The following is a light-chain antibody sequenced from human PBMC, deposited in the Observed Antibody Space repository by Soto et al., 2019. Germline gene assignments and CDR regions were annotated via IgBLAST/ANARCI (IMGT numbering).Light chain of an antibody. CDR3: QQYYSYPWT. Sequence: AILMTQSPSSFSASTGDRVTINCRASQGISSYLAWYQQKPGKAPKLLIYAASTLQSGVPSRFSGSGSGTDFTLTISCLQSEDFATYYCQQYYSYPWTFGQGTKVDIK. V-gene: IGKV1-8*01. CDR1: QGISSY. CDR2: AAS. J-gene: IGKJ1*01.